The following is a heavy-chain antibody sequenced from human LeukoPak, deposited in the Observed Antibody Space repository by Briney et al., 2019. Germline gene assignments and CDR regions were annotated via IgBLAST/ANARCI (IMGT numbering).Heavy chain of an antibody. CDR1: GFTFSTYA. D-gene: IGHD3-16*01. CDR3: ALKTRWGGRSPGHYFDY. CDR2: ISGSGGTT. V-gene: IGHV3-23*01. J-gene: IGHJ4*02. Sequence: PGGSLRLSCAASGFTFSTYAINWVRQAPGQGLEWVSVISGSGGTTYYADSVKGRFTISRDNSKNTLYLQMNSLRAEDTAVYYCALKTRWGGRSPGHYFDYWGQGTRVTVSS.